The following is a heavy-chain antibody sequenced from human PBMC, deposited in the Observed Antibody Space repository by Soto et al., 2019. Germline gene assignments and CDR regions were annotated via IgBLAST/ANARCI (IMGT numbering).Heavy chain of an antibody. CDR1: GFSLWSYL. CDR2: ISSDGTTT. CDR3: AREYYGVLTGYYDDY. D-gene: IGHD3-9*01. V-gene: IGHV3-74*01. J-gene: IGHJ4*02. Sequence: GGSLILFCVCSGFSLWSYLMHLVSTAAGKGLVWVARISSDGTTTTYADSANGRFTVSRDNAANTLYLQMSSLRAEDTAVYYCAREYYGVLTGYYDDYWGQGTLVTVSS.